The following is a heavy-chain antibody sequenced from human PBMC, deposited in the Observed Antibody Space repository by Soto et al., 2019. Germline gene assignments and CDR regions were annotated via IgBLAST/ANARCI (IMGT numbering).Heavy chain of an antibody. CDR2: FYFREST. Sequence: QLQLQESGQGLVKPSETLSLTCTVSGGSISSSTYLWGWIRQPPGKGLEWIGSFYFRESTHYNPSLISRATISLDTSKNQFSRRLTSVTAADTAVYYCASGNSGAYRAWFDPWGQGTLVTVSS. CDR1: GGSISSSTYL. D-gene: IGHD6-25*01. CDR3: ASGNSGAYRAWFDP. V-gene: IGHV4-39*01. J-gene: IGHJ5*02.